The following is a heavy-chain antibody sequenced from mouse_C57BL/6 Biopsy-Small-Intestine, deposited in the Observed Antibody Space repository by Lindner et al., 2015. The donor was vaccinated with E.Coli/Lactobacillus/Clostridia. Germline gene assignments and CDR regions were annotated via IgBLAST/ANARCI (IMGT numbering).Heavy chain of an antibody. Sequence: VQLQESGAELARPGASVKLSCKASGYTFTRYGISWVKQRTGQGLEWIGEIYPRSGNTYYNEKFKGKATLTADKSSSTAYMELCSLTSEDSAVYFCARGDSNYEDYFDYWGQGTTLTVSS. CDR3: ARGDSNYEDYFDY. CDR2: IYPRSGNT. J-gene: IGHJ2*01. D-gene: IGHD2-5*01. V-gene: IGHV1-81*01. CDR1: GYTFTRYG.